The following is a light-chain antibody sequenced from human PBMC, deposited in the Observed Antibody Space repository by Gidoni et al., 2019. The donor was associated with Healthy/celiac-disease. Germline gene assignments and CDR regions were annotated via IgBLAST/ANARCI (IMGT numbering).Light chain of an antibody. CDR3: QQYGSSPRT. CDR2: GAS. CDR1: QSVSSSY. Sequence: EIVLTQSPGTLSVSPGERATLSCRASQSVSSSYLAWYQQKPGKAPRLLIYGASSRATGIPYRFSGSGSGTDFTLTISRLEPEDFAVYYCQQYGSSPRTFGQGTKVEIK. V-gene: IGKV3-20*01. J-gene: IGKJ1*01.